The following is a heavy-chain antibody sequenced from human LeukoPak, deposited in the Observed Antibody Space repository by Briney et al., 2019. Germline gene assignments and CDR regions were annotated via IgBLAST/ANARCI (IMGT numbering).Heavy chain of an antibody. D-gene: IGHD4-17*01. CDR2: IYSSRST. CDR3: ARTGYTVTMLYPFNR. V-gene: IGHV4-59*13. Sequence: AETLSLICTVSVGSMRRYYWIGMRDPPEEARVGIGYIYSSRSTNYHTSLNSRVRISVDTSKNQFSLKLSSVTAADPAVYYCARTGYTVTMLYPFNRWGQGTLVTASS. CDR1: VGSMRRYY. J-gene: IGHJ5*02.